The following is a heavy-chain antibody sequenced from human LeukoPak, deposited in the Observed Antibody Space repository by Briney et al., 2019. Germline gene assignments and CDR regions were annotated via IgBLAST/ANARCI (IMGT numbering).Heavy chain of an antibody. CDR1: GFTFSSYG. J-gene: IGHJ4*02. CDR2: IWYDGSNK. D-gene: IGHD3-22*01. V-gene: IGHV3-33*01. Sequence: GGSLRLSCAASGFTFSSYGMPWVRQAPGKGLEWVAVIWYDGSNKYYADSVKGRFTISRDNSKNTLYLQMNSLRAEDTAVYYCARGLLRYDSSGYYLAYWGQGTLVTVSS. CDR3: ARGLLRYDSSGYYLAY.